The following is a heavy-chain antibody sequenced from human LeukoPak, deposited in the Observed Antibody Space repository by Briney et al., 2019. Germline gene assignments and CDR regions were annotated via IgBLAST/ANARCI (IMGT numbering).Heavy chain of an antibody. CDR2: IYYSGST. D-gene: IGHD2-2*01. CDR1: GGSISSYY. Sequence: SETLSLTCTVSGGSISSYYWSWIRQPPGKGLEWIGYIYYSGSTNYNPSLKSRVTISVDTSKNQFSLKLSSVTAADTAVYYCARVRDCSSTSCYPLDALDIWGQGTMVTVSS. CDR3: ARVRDCSSTSCYPLDALDI. J-gene: IGHJ3*02. V-gene: IGHV4-59*01.